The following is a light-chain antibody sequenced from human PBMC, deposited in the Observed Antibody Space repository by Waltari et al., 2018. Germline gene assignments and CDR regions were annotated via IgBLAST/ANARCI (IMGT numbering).Light chain of an antibody. Sequence: QSALTQPASVSGSPGQSITISCTGTSSDVGRYNLVSWYQQHPGKAPKLVIFEVTKRPSGVSNRFSGSTSGNTASLTISGLQAEDEADYYCCSYAGSATPYVFGTGTKVTVL. CDR2: EVT. CDR3: CSYAGSATPYV. CDR1: SSDVGRYNL. J-gene: IGLJ1*01. V-gene: IGLV2-23*02.